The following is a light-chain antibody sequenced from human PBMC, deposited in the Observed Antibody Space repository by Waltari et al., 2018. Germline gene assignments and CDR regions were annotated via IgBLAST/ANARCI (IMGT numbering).Light chain of an antibody. V-gene: IGLV2-14*03. CDR2: DVS. J-gene: IGLJ2*01. Sequence: QSALTQPASVSGSPGQPITLSCTGTNSDVGGYNYVPWYQQHQGKAPKFLIYDVSNRPSGFSTRFSGSKSGNTASLTISGLQAEDEADYYCSSYTSSNTLLFGGGTKLTVL. CDR1: NSDVGGYNY. CDR3: SSYTSSNTLL.